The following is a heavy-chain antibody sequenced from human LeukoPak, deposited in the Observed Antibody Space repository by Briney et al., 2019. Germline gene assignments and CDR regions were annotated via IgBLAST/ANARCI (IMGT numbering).Heavy chain of an antibody. D-gene: IGHD3-22*01. Sequence: GXXXLXXAAXXFXXXXXXXXXVXQAPGKGXEXVXAISGSGGSTYYADSVKGRFTISRDNSKNKLYLQMKSLRAEDTAVYYCARGDSSGYSKVFDYWGQGTLVTVSS. CDR2: ISGSGGST. CDR3: ARGDSSGYSKVFDY. V-gene: IGHV3-23*01. J-gene: IGHJ4*02. CDR1: XFXXXXXX.